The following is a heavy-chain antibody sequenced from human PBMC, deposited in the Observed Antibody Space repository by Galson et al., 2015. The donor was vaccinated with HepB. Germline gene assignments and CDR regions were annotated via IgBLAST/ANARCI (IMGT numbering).Heavy chain of an antibody. Sequence: SLRLSCAASELNFSDQYVDWVRQAPGKGLEWVGRIRNKAKSYTTEYVASVRGRFTISRDDSQNSLYLQMNSLKTEDTAVYYCNRAFSGGRPSDVWGQGTMVTVSS. J-gene: IGHJ3*01. CDR2: IRNKAKSYTT. CDR3: NRAFSGGRPSDV. D-gene: IGHD3-3*02. V-gene: IGHV3-72*01. CDR1: ELNFSDQY.